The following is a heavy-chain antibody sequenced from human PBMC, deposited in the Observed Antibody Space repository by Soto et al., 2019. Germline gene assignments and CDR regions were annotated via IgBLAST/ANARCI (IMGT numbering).Heavy chain of an antibody. CDR1: GGTFSSYT. Sequence: ASVKVSCKASGGTFSSYTISWVRQAPGQGLEWMGWMNPNRGKTGYAQKFQGRVTMTRNTSISTAYMELSSLRSEDTAVYYCARGIRYSNPWGQGTLVTVSS. D-gene: IGHD1-20*01. V-gene: IGHV1-8*02. CDR2: MNPNRGKT. CDR3: ARGIRYSNP. J-gene: IGHJ5*02.